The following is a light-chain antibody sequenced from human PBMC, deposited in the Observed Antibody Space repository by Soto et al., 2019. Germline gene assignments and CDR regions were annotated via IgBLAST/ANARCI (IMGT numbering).Light chain of an antibody. J-gene: IGKJ1*01. V-gene: IGKV1-39*01. CDR1: QSISTY. Sequence: DLQMTQSPSSLSASVGDRVTITCRASQSISTYLHWYQQKPGKAPKLLIYSASSLQSGVPSRFSGSGSGTDFTLTISSLQPEDFATYYCQQSYSTPRTFGQGTKVDIK. CDR3: QQSYSTPRT. CDR2: SAS.